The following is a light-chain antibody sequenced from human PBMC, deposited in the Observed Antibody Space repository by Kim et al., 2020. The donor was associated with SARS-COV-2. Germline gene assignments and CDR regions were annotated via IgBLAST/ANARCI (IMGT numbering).Light chain of an antibody. V-gene: IGKV3-15*01. J-gene: IGKJ1*01. CDR3: QQYSNWPRT. CDR2: GAS. Sequence: ETVITQSPATLSVSPGESATLSCRASQSVSSNLAWFHQKPGQAPRLLIYGASTRATGIPARFSGSGSGTEFTLTISSLQSEDFAVYYCQQYSNWPRTFGQGTKVGIK. CDR1: QSVSSN.